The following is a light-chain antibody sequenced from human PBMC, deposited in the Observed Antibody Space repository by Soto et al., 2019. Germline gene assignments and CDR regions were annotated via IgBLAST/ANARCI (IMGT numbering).Light chain of an antibody. CDR1: QSVSSY. CDR3: QQRSNWLT. Sequence: EIVLTQSPATLSLSPRERATLSCRASQSVSSYLAWYQQKPGQAPRLLIYDASNTATGILARLSGSGSGTDFTITISSLEPEDFSVYYCQQRSNWLTFGQGTRLEIK. CDR2: DAS. V-gene: IGKV3-11*01. J-gene: IGKJ5*01.